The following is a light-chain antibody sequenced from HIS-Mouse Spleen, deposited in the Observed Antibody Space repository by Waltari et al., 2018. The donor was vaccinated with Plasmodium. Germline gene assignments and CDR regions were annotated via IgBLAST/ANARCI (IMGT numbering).Light chain of an antibody. CDR1: QSVRSY. Sequence: EIVLTQSPATLSLSPGERDTLPCRASQSVRSYLAWYQQKPGQAPRLLIYDASNRATGIPARFSGSGSGTDFTLTISSLEPEDFAVYYCQQRSNWPRVLTFGGGTKVEIK. CDR2: DAS. V-gene: IGKV3-11*01. J-gene: IGKJ4*01. CDR3: QQRSNWPRVLT.